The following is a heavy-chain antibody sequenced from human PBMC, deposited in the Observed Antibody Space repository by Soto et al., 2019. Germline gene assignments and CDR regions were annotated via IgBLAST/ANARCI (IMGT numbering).Heavy chain of an antibody. CDR3: ARDPSPYCTNGVCYRGWFDP. V-gene: IGHV1-69*06. CDR1: GGTFSSYA. D-gene: IGHD2-8*01. CDR2: ISPIFGTA. J-gene: IGHJ5*02. Sequence: QVQLVQSGAEVKKPGSSVKVSCKASGGTFSSYAISWVRQAPGQGLEWMGGISPIFGTANYAQKFQGRVTITADKSTSTAYMGLSSLRSEDTAVYYCARDPSPYCTNGVCYRGWFDPWGQGTLVTVSS.